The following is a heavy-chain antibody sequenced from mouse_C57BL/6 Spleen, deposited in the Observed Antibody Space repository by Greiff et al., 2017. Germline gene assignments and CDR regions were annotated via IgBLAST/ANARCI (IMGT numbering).Heavy chain of an antibody. D-gene: IGHD1-1*01. CDR2: IYPSDSET. CDR1: GYTFTSYW. V-gene: IGHV1-61*01. J-gene: IGHJ4*01. CDR3: ARRLITTVPMDY. Sequence: QVQLQQPGAELVRPGSSVKLSCKASGYTFTSYWMDWVKQRPGQGLEWIGNIYPSDSETHYNQKFKDKATLTVDKSSSTAYMQLSSLTSEDSAVYYCARRLITTVPMDYWGQGTSVTVSS.